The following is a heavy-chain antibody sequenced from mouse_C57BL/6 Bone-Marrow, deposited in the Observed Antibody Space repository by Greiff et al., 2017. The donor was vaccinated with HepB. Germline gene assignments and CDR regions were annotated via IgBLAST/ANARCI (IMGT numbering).Heavy chain of an antibody. V-gene: IGHV7-1*01. CDR2: SRNKANDYTT. Sequence: DVMLVESGGGLVQSGRSLRLSCATSGFTFSDFYMEWVRQAPGKGLEWIAASRNKANDYTTEYSASVKGRFIVSRDTSQSILYLQMNALRAEYTAIYYCASDGYYAMDYWGQGTSVTVSS. CDR3: ASDGYYAMDY. J-gene: IGHJ4*01. CDR1: GFTFSDFY.